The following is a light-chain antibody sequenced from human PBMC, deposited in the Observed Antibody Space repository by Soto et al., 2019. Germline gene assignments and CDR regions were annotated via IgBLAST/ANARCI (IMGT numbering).Light chain of an antibody. CDR1: QSVSSN. V-gene: IGKV3-15*01. J-gene: IGKJ4*01. CDR3: QQYNDWPPVT. CDR2: GAS. Sequence: EIVMTQSPATLSVSPGERATLSCRASQSVSSNLAWYQQKPGQAPRLLIHGASTRATGIPARFSGSGSGTEFTLTFSSLQSEDFAVYFCQQYNDWPPVTFGGGTKVEIK.